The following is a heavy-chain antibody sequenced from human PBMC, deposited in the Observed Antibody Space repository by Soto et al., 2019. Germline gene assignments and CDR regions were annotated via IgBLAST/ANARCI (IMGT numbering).Heavy chain of an antibody. CDR3: TRDREQLAPRGYYYGMDV. D-gene: IGHD6-6*01. CDR1: GGTFSSYA. V-gene: IGHV1-69*13. Sequence: GASVKVSCKASGGTFSSYAISWVRQAPGQGLEWMGGIIPIFGTANYAQKFQGRVTITADESTSTAYMELSSLRSEDTAVYYCTRDREQLAPRGYYYGMDVWGQGTTVTVSS. CDR2: IIPIFGTA. J-gene: IGHJ6*02.